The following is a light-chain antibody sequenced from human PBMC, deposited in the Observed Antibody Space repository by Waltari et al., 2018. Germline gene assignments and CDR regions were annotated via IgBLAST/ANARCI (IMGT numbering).Light chain of an antibody. CDR1: QSVSRY. CDR2: EAT. J-gene: IGKJ2*01. CDR3: QQYSDWPPT. V-gene: IGKV3-11*01. Sequence: EFVLRQSPATLSSSPGARATLSCRASQSVSRYLAWYQQKPGQAPRLLIFEATKRATGIPARWSGSGSGTDFNLTISTLDPADFASYYCQQYSDWPPTFGQGTKLEIK.